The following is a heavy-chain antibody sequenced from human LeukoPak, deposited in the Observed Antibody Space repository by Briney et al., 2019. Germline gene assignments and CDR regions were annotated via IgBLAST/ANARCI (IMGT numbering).Heavy chain of an antibody. CDR2: MNPNSGNT. CDR1: GYTFTSYD. V-gene: IGHV1-8*01. Sequence: ASVKVSCKASGYTFTSYDINWVRQATGQGLEWMGWMNPNSGNTDYAQKFQGRVTMTRNTSISTAYMELSSLRSEDTAVYYCARGGRIAARRGNWFDPWGQGTLVTVSS. CDR3: ARGGRIAARRGNWFDP. D-gene: IGHD6-6*01. J-gene: IGHJ5*02.